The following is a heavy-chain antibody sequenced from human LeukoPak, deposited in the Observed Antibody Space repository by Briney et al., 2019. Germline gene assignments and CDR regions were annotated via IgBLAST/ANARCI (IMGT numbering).Heavy chain of an antibody. CDR3: ARGRSWPLDY. V-gene: IGHV6-1*01. Sequence: SQTLSLTCAISGDSVSSNSAAWNWLRQSPSRGLEWLGRTYYRSKWSSDYAVSMKSRIIINSDTSKNQLSLQLNSVTPEDTAVYYCARGRSWPLDYWGQGTLVTVSS. CDR2: TYYRSKWSS. D-gene: IGHD6-13*01. CDR1: GDSVSSNSAA. J-gene: IGHJ4*02.